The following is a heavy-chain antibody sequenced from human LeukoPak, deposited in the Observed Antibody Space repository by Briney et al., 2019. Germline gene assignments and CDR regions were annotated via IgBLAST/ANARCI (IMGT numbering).Heavy chain of an antibody. Sequence: ASVKVSCKASGYTFTGYHMHWVRQAPGRGLEWMGRINPNSGDTNYAQNFQGRVTMTRDTSISTAYMELSRLRSDDTAVYYCARVASSGWYADYWGQGTLVTVSS. V-gene: IGHV1-2*06. J-gene: IGHJ4*02. CDR2: INPNSGDT. CDR3: ARVASSGWYADY. D-gene: IGHD6-19*01. CDR1: GYTFTGYH.